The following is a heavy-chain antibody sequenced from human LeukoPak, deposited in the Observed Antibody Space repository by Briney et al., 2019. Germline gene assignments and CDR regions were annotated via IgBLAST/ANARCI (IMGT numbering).Heavy chain of an antibody. CDR3: ARHRKYYDILTGYYEGAFDI. J-gene: IGHJ3*02. Sequence: PSETLSLTCTVSGGSISSSSYYWGWIRQPPGKGLEWLGSIYYSGSTSYNPSLKSRVTISVDTSKNQFSLKLSSVTAADTAVYYCARHRKYYDILTGYYEGAFDIWGQGTMVTVSS. V-gene: IGHV4-39*01. CDR2: IYYSGST. CDR1: GGSISSSSYY. D-gene: IGHD3-9*01.